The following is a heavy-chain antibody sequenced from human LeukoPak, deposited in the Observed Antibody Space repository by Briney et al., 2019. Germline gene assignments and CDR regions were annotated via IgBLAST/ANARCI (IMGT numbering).Heavy chain of an antibody. CDR1: GFTFSSYA. J-gene: IGHJ4*02. V-gene: IGHV3-23*01. CDR2: ISGSGVGT. D-gene: IGHD3-22*01. CDR3: ARRAGDYSHPYDY. Sequence: GGSLRLSCAASGFTFSSYAMSWVRQAPGKGLEWVSVISGSGVGTYYADPVKGRFTISRDNSKNTVHLQMNSLRAEDTAMYYCARRAGDYSHPYDYWGQGTLVTVSS.